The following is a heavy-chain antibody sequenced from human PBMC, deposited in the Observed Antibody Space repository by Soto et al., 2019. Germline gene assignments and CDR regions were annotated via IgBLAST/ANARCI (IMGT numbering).Heavy chain of an antibody. CDR2: INHSGST. V-gene: IGHV4-34*01. Sequence: SETLSLTCAVYGGSFSGYYWSWIRQPPGKGLEWIGEINHSGSTNYNPSLKSRVTISVDTSKNQFSLKLSSVTAADTAVYYCSTSCYPRRGYYYYMDVWGKGTTVTVSS. CDR1: GGSFSGYY. CDR3: STSCYPRRGYYYYMDV. D-gene: IGHD2-2*01. J-gene: IGHJ6*03.